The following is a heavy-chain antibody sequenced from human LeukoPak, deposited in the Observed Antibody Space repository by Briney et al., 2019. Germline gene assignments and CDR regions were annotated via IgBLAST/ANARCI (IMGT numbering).Heavy chain of an antibody. Sequence: PGGSLRLSCAASGFTFDDYAMHWVRHAPGKGLEWVSGISWNSGSIGYADSVKGRFTISRDNAKNSLYLQMNSLRAEDTALYYCAKDPYYYDSSRFDYWGQGTLGTVSS. CDR3: AKDPYYYDSSRFDY. CDR2: ISWNSGSI. J-gene: IGHJ4*02. D-gene: IGHD3-22*01. CDR1: GFTFDDYA. V-gene: IGHV3-9*01.